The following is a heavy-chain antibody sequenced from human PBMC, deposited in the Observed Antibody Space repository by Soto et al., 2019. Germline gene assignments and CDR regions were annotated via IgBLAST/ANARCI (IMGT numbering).Heavy chain of an antibody. CDR3: ARGGWVGATGWFEP. CDR1: GYTFTGYY. V-gene: IGHV1-2*04. D-gene: IGHD1-26*01. J-gene: IGHJ5*02. Sequence: GASVKVSCKASGYTFTGYYMHWVRQAPGQGLEWMGWINPNSGGTNYAQKFQGWVTMTRDTSISTAYMELSRLRSDDTAVYYCARGGWVGATGWFEPWGQGTLVTVSS. CDR2: INPNSGGT.